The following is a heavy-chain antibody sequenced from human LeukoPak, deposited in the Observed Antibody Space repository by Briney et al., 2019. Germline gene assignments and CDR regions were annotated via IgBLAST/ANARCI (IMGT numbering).Heavy chain of an antibody. D-gene: IGHD3-10*01. V-gene: IGHV5-51*01. J-gene: IGHJ4*02. CDR1: GYSFTNHY. CDR3: ARRGYGSGNYYYPN. Sequence: GESLKISCKGSGYSFTNHYIGWVRLMPGKGLEWMGIIYPGDSDTRYSPSIQGQVTISADKFISTAYLQWSSLKASDTAMYYCARRGYGSGNYYYPNWGQGTLVTVSS. CDR2: IYPGDSDT.